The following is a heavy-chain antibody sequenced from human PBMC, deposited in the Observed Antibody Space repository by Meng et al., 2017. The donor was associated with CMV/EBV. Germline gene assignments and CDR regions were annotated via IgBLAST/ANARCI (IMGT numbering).Heavy chain of an antibody. CDR2: INSDWSST. Sequence: GESLKISCAASGFTFSSYWMHWVRQAPGKGLVWVSRINSDWSSTSYADSVKGRFTISRDNAKNTLYLQMNSLRAEDTAVYYCARGARGLVLRFLEWLSVDYWGQGTLVTVSS. V-gene: IGHV3-74*01. CDR3: ARGARGLVLRFLEWLSVDY. J-gene: IGHJ4*02. CDR1: GFTFSSYW. D-gene: IGHD3-3*01.